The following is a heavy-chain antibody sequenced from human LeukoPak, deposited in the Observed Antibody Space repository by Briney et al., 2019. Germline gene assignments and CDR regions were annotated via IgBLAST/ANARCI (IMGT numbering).Heavy chain of an antibody. D-gene: IGHD3-10*01. Sequence: SETLSLTCTVSGGSMSAYHWGWIRQPPGKGLEGIGYMYYSGASSYFNPSLESRVTISIDTANNQFSLKVRSVTATDTAVYYCARRWSGENLFDYWGQGALVIVSS. CDR3: ARRWSGENLFDY. J-gene: IGHJ4*02. CDR2: MYYSGAS. CDR1: GGSMSAYH. V-gene: IGHV4-59*08.